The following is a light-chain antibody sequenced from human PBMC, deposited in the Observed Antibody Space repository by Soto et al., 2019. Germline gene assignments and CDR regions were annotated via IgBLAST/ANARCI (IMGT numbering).Light chain of an antibody. CDR1: QSVSSN. Sequence: EIVMTQSPPTLSVSPGERATLSGRASQSVSSNLAWYQQKPGQAPRLLIYGASTRASGIPARFSGSGSGTEFTLTISSLQSEDFAVYYCHQYNDWPPTFGQGTKV. CDR3: HQYNDWPPT. V-gene: IGKV3-15*01. J-gene: IGKJ1*01. CDR2: GAS.